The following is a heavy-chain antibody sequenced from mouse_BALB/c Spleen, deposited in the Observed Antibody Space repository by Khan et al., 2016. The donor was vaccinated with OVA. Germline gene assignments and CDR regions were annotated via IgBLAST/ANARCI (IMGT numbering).Heavy chain of an antibody. V-gene: IGHV5-9-3*01. D-gene: IGHD2-10*02. CDR1: GFTFSSYA. J-gene: IGHJ3*01. Sequence: EVELVESGGGLVKPGGSLKLSCAASGFTFSSYAMSWVRQTPEKRLEWVATISSGGSYTYYPDSVKGRFTISRDNAKNTLYLQMSSLRSEDTAMYYCARHPPRWDWFAYWGQGTLVTVSA. CDR2: ISSGGSYT. CDR3: ARHPPRWDWFAY.